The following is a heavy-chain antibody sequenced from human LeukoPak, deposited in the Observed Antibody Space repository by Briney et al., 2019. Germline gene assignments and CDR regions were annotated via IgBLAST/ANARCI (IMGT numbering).Heavy chain of an antibody. CDR1: GGSISSHY. Sequence: SETLSLTCTVSGGSISSHYWSWIRQPPGKGLEWIAYIYHSGSTNYNPSLKSRVTISVDTSKNQFSLKLSSVTAADTAVYYCARRDRYCSSTSCYGHRFDPWGQGTLVTVSS. CDR3: ARRDRYCSSTSCYGHRFDP. J-gene: IGHJ5*02. D-gene: IGHD2-2*01. V-gene: IGHV4-59*08. CDR2: IYHSGST.